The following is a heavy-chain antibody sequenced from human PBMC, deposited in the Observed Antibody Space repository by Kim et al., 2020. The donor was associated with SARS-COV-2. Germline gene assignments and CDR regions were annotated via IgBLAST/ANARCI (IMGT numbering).Heavy chain of an antibody. CDR1: GASITSHY. CDR2: IYYSGSI. J-gene: IGHJ5*02. Sequence: SETLSLTCSVSGASITSHYWSWIRQTPGKGLEWIGFIYYSGSINYNPSLESRVTISRDTSKNQFSLKLASVTAADTTVYYCARDATGGIAVDGMVMHNWFDPWGQGTLVTVSS. V-gene: IGHV4-59*11. D-gene: IGHD6-19*01. CDR3: ARDATGGIAVDGMVMHNWFDP.